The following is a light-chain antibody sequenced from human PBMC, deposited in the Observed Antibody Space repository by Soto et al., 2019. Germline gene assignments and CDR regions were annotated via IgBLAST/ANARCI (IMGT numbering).Light chain of an antibody. CDR1: SSDVGGYNY. J-gene: IGLJ1*01. Sequence: QSVLTQPASVSGSPGQSITISCTGTSSDVGGYNYVSWHQQHPGKAPKLTIYDVSSRPSGVSNRFSASKSGNTASLTISGLQAEYEADYYCTSYSSSGTYVFGTGTKVTVL. V-gene: IGLV2-14*01. CDR3: TSYSSSGTYV. CDR2: DVS.